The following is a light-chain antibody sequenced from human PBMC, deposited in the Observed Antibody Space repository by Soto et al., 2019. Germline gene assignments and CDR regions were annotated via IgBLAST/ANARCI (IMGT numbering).Light chain of an antibody. CDR1: SSNIGTNY. CDR3: AAWDDRLRGLYV. J-gene: IGLJ1*01. V-gene: IGLV1-47*01. Sequence: QSVLTQPPSASGTPGQRVTISCSGSSSNIGTNYVYWYQQLPGTADKLLIYRNNQRPSGVPDRFSGSKSGTSASLAISGLRSEDEADYYCAAWDDRLRGLYVFGIGTKVTVL. CDR2: RNN.